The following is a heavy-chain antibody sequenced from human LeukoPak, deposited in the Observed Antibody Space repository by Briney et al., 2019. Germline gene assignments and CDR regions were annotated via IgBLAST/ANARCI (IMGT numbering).Heavy chain of an antibody. CDR1: GGSISSYY. CDR2: IYTSGSN. D-gene: IGHD4-23*01. Sequence: SETLSLTCTVSGGSISSYYWSWIRQPVGKGLEWIGRIYTSGSNNYNPSLKSRVTMSVDTSKSQFSLKLSSVTAADTAMYYCAREVADYGGYYYYHYMDVWGKGTTVTISS. J-gene: IGHJ6*03. CDR3: AREVADYGGYYYYHYMDV. V-gene: IGHV4-4*07.